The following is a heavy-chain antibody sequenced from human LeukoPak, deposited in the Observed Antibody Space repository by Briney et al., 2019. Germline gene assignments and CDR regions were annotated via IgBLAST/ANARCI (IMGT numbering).Heavy chain of an antibody. CDR3: ARAGPGHGRDGYNPDY. V-gene: IGHV1-18*01. Sequence: ASVKVSCKASGYTLTSYGISWVRQAPGQGLEWMGWISAYNGNTNYAQKLQGRVTMTTDTSTSTAYMELRSLRSDDTAVYYCARAGPGHGRDGYNPDYWGQGTLVTVSS. CDR2: ISAYNGNT. CDR1: GYTLTSYG. J-gene: IGHJ4*02. D-gene: IGHD5-24*01.